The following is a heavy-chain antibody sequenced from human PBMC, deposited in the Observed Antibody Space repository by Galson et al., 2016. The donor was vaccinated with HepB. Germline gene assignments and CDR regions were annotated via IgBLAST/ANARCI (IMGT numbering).Heavy chain of an antibody. J-gene: IGHJ4*02. D-gene: IGHD3-10*01. CDR3: ARLHWRGRDSLGSLFLFDQ. V-gene: IGHV2-5*02. Sequence: PALVKPTQTLTLACTFSGFSLITNGVGVGWIRQPPGKALEWLALVYWDNDQHYSPSLKSRPTVTKDISKNQVVLTLTNVDSGDTATYYCARLHWRGRDSLGSLFLFDQWGPGTLVTISS. CDR2: VYWDNDQ. CDR1: GFSLITNGVG.